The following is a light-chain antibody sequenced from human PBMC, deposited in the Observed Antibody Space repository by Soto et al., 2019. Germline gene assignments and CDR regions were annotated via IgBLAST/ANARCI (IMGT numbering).Light chain of an antibody. Sequence: QSALTQPPSASGSPGQSVTISCTGTSRDVGGYNLVSWYQLHPGKAPKLIISEVTKRPSGVPDRFSGSKSGNTASLTVSGLQAEDEADYYCTSHAGFNNFYVFGTGTKLTVL. CDR2: EVT. V-gene: IGLV2-8*01. J-gene: IGLJ1*01. CDR3: TSHAGFNNFYV. CDR1: SRDVGGYNL.